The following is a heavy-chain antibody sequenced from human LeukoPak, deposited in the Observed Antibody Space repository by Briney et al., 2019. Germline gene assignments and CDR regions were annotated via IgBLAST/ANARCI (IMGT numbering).Heavy chain of an antibody. Sequence: GGSLRLSCAASGFTFSRYGMHWVRQAPGKGLEWVAAISYDRSNEYYADSVEGRFTTSRENAKNSLYLQMNSLRVGDTAVYYCARGRGWGTFDIWGQGTMVTVSS. CDR2: ISYDRSNE. CDR1: GFTFSRYG. V-gene: IGHV3-30*03. J-gene: IGHJ3*02. D-gene: IGHD3-10*01. CDR3: ARGRGWGTFDI.